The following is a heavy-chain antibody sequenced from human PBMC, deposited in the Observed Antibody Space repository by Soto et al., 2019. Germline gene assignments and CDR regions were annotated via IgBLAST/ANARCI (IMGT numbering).Heavy chain of an antibody. CDR3: ARDLRGPNDL. V-gene: IGHV4-61*01. CDR2: IYYNGRT. D-gene: IGHD2-21*02. J-gene: IGHJ1*01. CDR1: GGSITSVSPY. Sequence: SETLSLTCTGAGGSITSVSPYWSWIRQRPGKGLECIGNIYYNGRTNYNPSLKSRLSISVDTSKNRFSLRLTSVTAADTAMYYCARDLRGPNDLWGQGHLVTGSS.